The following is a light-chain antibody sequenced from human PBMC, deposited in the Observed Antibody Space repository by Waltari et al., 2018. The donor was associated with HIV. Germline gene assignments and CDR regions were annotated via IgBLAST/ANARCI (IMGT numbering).Light chain of an antibody. CDR2: GAS. CDR1: QSISNN. Sequence: EIVMTQSPASLSMSPGERATLSCRASQSISNNLAWYHQKPGQAPSLLIYGASTRATGIPARFSGSGSGTEFTLTINSLQPEDFALYYCQQYDNWPPRFGQGTKVEIK. J-gene: IGKJ1*01. CDR3: QQYDNWPPR. V-gene: IGKV3-15*01.